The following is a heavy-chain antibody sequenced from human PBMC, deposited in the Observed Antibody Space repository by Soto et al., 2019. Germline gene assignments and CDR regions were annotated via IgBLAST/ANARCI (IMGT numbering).Heavy chain of an antibody. CDR1: GFTSSTYA. V-gene: IGHV3-23*01. J-gene: IGHJ4*02. D-gene: IGHD5-12*01. CDR3: ARGLYSGWHYFDY. Sequence: PGGSLRLSCAASGFTSSTYAMTWVRQAPGKGLEWVSAISGSGGTTYYTDSVKGRFTISRDNSKNTLYLQMNSLRAEDTAVYYCARGLYSGWHYFDYWGQGTLVTVSS. CDR2: ISGSGGTT.